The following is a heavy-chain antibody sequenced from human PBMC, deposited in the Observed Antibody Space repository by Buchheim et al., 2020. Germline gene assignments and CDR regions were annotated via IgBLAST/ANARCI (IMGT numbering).Heavy chain of an antibody. CDR3: AKFPLWMMDPEHRSDGSGSY. J-gene: IGHJ4*02. CDR1: GFTFSSYT. CDR2: ISGSGGIT. D-gene: IGHD3-10*01. Sequence: EVQLLESGGGLVQPGGSLRLSCAASGFTFSSYTMNWVRQAPGKGLKWVSAISGSGGITYYADSVKGRFTISRDNSKNTLYLQMNSLRAEDTAVFYCAKFPLWMMDPEHRSDGSGSYWGQGTL. V-gene: IGHV3-23*01.